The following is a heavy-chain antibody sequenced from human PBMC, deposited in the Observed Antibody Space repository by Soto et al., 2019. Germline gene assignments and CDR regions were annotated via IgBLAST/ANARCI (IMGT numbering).Heavy chain of an antibody. D-gene: IGHD1-26*01. J-gene: IGHJ4*02. CDR2: ISGSGGST. V-gene: IGHV3-23*01. Sequence: EVQLLESGGGLVQPGGSLRLSCAASGFTFSSYAMSWVRQAPGKGLEWVSAISGSGGSTYYADSVKGRFTISRDNSKNTLYLQMNSLRADDTAVYYCAKDWVGATTFDYWGQGTLVTVSS. CDR1: GFTFSSYA. CDR3: AKDWVGATTFDY.